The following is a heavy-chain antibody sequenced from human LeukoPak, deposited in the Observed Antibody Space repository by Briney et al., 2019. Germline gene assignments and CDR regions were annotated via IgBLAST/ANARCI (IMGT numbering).Heavy chain of an antibody. J-gene: IGHJ6*02. CDR2: IFYDGSKT. CDR1: GFTFTTYG. CDR3: ARDLSYFSLDV. V-gene: IGHV3-33*01. Sequence: GGSLRLSCAASGFTFTTYGFYWVRQAPGQGLVWVSLIFYDGSKTDYADSVKGRFTISRDNSKNTVYLQMNSLRGEDTAVYYCARDLSYFSLDVRGQGTTVTVSS.